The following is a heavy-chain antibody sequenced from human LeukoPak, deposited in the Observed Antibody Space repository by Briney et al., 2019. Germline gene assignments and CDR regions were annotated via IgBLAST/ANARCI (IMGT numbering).Heavy chain of an antibody. CDR2: IYYSGST. V-gene: IGHV4-28*01. Sequence: SETLSLTCAVSGYSITSSSWWGWIRQPPGKGLEWIGYIYYSGSTNYNPSLKSRVTISVDTSKNQFSLKLSSVTAADTAVYYCASGLRYFDWSLTYYYYYGMDVWGQGTTVTVSS. CDR1: GYSITSSSW. CDR3: ASGLRYFDWSLTYYYYYGMDV. J-gene: IGHJ6*02. D-gene: IGHD3-9*01.